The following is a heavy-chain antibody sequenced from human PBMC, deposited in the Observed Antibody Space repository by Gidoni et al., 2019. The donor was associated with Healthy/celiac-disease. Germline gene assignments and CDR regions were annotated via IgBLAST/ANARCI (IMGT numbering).Heavy chain of an antibody. CDR3: ARSAPHIAAAGNYMDV. D-gene: IGHD6-13*01. Sequence: QVQLQQWGAGLLTPSETLSLTCAVYGGSFSGDYWSWIRQPPGKGLEWIGEINHSGSTKYNPSLKSRVTISVDTSKNQFSLKLSSVTAADTAVDYCARSAPHIAAAGNYMDVWGKGTTVTVSS. V-gene: IGHV4-34*01. J-gene: IGHJ6*03. CDR1: GGSFSGDY. CDR2: INHSGST.